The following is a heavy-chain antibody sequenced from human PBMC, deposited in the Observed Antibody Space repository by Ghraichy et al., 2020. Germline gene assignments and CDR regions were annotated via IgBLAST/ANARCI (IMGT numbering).Heavy chain of an antibody. J-gene: IGHJ4*02. D-gene: IGHD1-26*01. CDR3: AKVRTGSYYYLDS. CDR1: GFTFSSYA. V-gene: IGHV3-23*01. CDR2: IGGSGGST. Sequence: GGSLRLSCAASGFTFSSYAMSWVRQAPGKRLQWVSAIGGSGGSTYYADSVKGRFTISRDNSKNTLYLQMNSLRAEDTAVYYCAKVRTGSYYYLDSWGQGTLVTVSS.